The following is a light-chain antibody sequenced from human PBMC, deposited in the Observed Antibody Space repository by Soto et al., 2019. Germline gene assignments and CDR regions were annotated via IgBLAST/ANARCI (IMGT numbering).Light chain of an antibody. V-gene: IGKV1-9*01. CDR1: QGISSY. Sequence: DIQLTQSPSFLSASVGDRVTITCRASQGISSYLGWYQQKPGKAHKLXIYAAYTLESGVQSRFSGSGSGTEFTLTISSLQPEDFATYYCLQDYNYPRTVGQGTKVDIK. J-gene: IGKJ1*01. CDR2: AAY. CDR3: LQDYNYPRT.